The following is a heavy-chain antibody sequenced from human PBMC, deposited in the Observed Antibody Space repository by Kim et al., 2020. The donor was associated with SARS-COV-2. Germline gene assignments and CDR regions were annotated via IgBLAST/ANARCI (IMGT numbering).Heavy chain of an antibody. V-gene: IGHV3-48*03. Sequence: KGRFTISRDNAKNSLYLQMNSLRAEDTAVYYCAREGAVAGTIFFEVFDYWGQGTLVTVSS. D-gene: IGHD6-19*01. CDR3: AREGAVAGTIFFEVFDY. J-gene: IGHJ4*02.